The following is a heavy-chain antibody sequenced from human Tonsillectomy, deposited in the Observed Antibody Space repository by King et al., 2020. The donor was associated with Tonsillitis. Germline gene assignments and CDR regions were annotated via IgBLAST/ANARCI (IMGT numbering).Heavy chain of an antibody. CDR1: GFTFSSYE. Sequence: VQLVESGGGLVQPGGSLRLSCAASGFTFSSYEMNWVRQAPGKGLEWVSYISSSGSSIYYADSVKGRFTISRDNAKNSLYLQMNSLRAEDTAVYYCARTYFYDSSAYHGEGFDYWGQGTLVTVSS. J-gene: IGHJ4*02. V-gene: IGHV3-48*03. CDR2: ISSSGSSI. CDR3: ARTYFYDSSAYHGEGFDY. D-gene: IGHD3-22*01.